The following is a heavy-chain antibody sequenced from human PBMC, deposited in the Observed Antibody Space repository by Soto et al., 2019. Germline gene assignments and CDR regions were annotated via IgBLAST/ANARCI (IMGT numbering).Heavy chain of an antibody. Sequence: GGSLGLSCAASGFTFSSYAMHWVRQAPGKGLEWVAVISYDGSNKYYADSVKGRFTISRDNSKNTLYLQMNSLRAEDTAVYYCARVPPFDYWGQGTLVTVSS. CDR2: ISYDGSNK. V-gene: IGHV3-30-3*01. CDR1: GFTFSSYA. CDR3: ARVPPFDY. J-gene: IGHJ4*02.